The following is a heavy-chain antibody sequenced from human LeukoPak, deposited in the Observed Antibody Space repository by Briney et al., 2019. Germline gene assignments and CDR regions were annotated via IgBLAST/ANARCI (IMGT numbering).Heavy chain of an antibody. V-gene: IGHV3-23*01. Sequence: GGSLRLSCVASGSTFSNNAASWFRQAPGKGLEWVSTVGRGGGDTYYADSVRGRFTISKDSSKNTLQMNSLSADDTAMYYCVKHSGGVYGNSDYWGQGILVTVSS. D-gene: IGHD1-1*01. CDR1: GSTFSNNA. CDR3: VKHSGGVYGNSDY. J-gene: IGHJ4*02. CDR2: VGRGGGDT.